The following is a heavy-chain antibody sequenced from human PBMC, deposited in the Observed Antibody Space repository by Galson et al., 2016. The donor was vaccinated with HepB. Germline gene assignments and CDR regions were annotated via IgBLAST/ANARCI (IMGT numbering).Heavy chain of an antibody. D-gene: IGHD3-9*01. CDR1: GYTFTSHA. CDR3: ARVAVAGEGYFQY. J-gene: IGHJ1*01. CDR2: INADSGAT. V-gene: IGHV1-3*01. Sequence: SVKVSCKASGYTFTSHAIHWVRQAPGQRLEWMGWINADSGATKLSQKFQGRVTITRDTSASTAYMDLSSLTSEDTAAYYCARVAVAGEGYFQYWGQGTLVTVSS.